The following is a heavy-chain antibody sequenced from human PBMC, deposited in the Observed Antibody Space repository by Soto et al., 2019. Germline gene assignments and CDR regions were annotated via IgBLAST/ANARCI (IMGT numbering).Heavy chain of an antibody. J-gene: IGHJ6*02. CDR1: GYTFTGYY. CDR3: ARGRAARPPSPNYYYGMDV. CDR2: INPNSGGT. Sequence: ASVKVSCKASGYTFTGYYMHWVRQAPGQGLEWMGWINPNSGGTNYAQKFQGRVTMTRDTSISTAYMELSRLRSDDTAVYYCARGRAARPPSPNYYYGMDVWGQGTTVTVSS. D-gene: IGHD6-6*01. V-gene: IGHV1-2*02.